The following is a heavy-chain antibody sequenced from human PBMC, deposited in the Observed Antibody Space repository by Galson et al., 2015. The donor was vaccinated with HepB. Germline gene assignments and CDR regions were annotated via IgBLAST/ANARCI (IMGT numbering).Heavy chain of an antibody. Sequence: SLRLSRAASGFTLSGSAMHWVPQASGPGLEWVGRIGRKATSYATAYAASVKGRFTISTDDSKNTAYMQMNSLKTEDTAVYYCTRLGDLSGYSSLWGQGTLVTVSS. J-gene: IGHJ4*02. D-gene: IGHD6-13*01. CDR1: GFTLSGSA. V-gene: IGHV3-73*01. CDR2: IGRKATSYAT. CDR3: TRLGDLSGYSSL.